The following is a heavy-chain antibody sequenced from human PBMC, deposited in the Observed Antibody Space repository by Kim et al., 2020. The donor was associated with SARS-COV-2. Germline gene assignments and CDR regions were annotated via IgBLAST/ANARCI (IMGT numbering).Heavy chain of an antibody. J-gene: IGHJ4*02. V-gene: IGHV3-7*05. CDR3: ARDGVWGSSPGY. CDR1: GFTFSRNW. D-gene: IGHD3-16*01. CDR2: SKEDGSEK. Sequence: GGSLRLSCVASGFTFSRNWMSWIRQAPGKGLQWVASSKEDGSEKDEVHFVKGRFTISRDNAKNSLFLQMNSLRVEDTAVYYCARDGVWGSSPGYWGQGALVTVSS.